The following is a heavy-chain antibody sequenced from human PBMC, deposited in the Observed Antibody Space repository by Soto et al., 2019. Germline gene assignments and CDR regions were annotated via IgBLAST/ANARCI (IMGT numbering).Heavy chain of an antibody. CDR3: AHSRVYYYDSSGYYAIPGY. D-gene: IGHD3-22*01. V-gene: IGHV2-5*01. CDR2: IYWNDDK. J-gene: IGHJ4*02. CDR1: GFSLSTSGVG. Sequence: SGPTLVNPTQTLTLTCTFSGFSLSTSGVGVGWIRQPPGKALEWLALIYWNDDKRYSPSLKSRLTITKDTSKNQVVLTMTNMDPVDTATYYCAHSRVYYYDSSGYYAIPGYWGQGTLVTVPQ.